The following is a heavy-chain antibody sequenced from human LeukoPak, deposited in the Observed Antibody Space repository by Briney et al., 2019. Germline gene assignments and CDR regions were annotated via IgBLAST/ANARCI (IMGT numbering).Heavy chain of an antibody. Sequence: GVSLRLSCAASGFTLCTYAMSWVRPTPGKGREWVAAPSSSDAGTHHADPVRGRFTISRDNCKNTLYLQMNSLRAEDAAVYFCAKSRGLFEYWGPGTLVTVSS. J-gene: IGHJ4*02. V-gene: IGHV3-23*01. CDR1: GFTLCTYA. D-gene: IGHD3/OR15-3a*01. CDR2: PSSSDAGT. CDR3: AKSRGLFEY.